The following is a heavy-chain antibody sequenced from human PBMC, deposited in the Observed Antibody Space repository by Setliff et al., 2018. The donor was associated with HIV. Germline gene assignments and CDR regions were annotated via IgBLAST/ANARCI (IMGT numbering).Heavy chain of an antibody. CDR2: IYTSGST. D-gene: IGHD3-10*01. Sequence: SETLSLTCTVSGFSISSDYYWSWIRQPAGKGLEWIGRIYTSGSTNYNPSLKSRVTISVDTSKNQLSLKLSSVTAADAAVYYCARESYFYYFDYWGQGTLVTVSS. CDR3: ARESYFYYFDY. J-gene: IGHJ4*02. V-gene: IGHV4-61*02. CDR1: GFSISSDYY.